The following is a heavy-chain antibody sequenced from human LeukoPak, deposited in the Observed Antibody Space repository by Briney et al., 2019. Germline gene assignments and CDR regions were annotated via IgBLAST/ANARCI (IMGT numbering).Heavy chain of an antibody. J-gene: IGHJ4*02. Sequence: PGGSLRLSCAASEFTFSSYDIIWVRQAPGKGLEWVSWITGSGGAVKYTDSVKGRFTIFRDNSKNTLYLQMNSLRAEDTAVYYCAKTTAGNSSGRNPGWPVDYWGQGTLVTVSS. CDR3: AKTTAGNSSGRNPGWPVDY. V-gene: IGHV3-23*01. CDR2: ITGSGGAV. CDR1: EFTFSSYD. D-gene: IGHD6-19*01.